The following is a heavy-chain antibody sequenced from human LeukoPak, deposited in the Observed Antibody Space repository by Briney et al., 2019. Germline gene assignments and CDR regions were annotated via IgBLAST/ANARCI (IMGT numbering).Heavy chain of an antibody. CDR1: GYTFTGYY. D-gene: IGHD1-26*01. Sequence: ASVKVSCKASGYTFTGYYMHWVRQAPGQGLERMGWINPNSGGTNYAQKFQGRVTMTRDTSISTAYMELSRLRSDDTAVYYCARDLVGATIIPGYWGQGTLATVSS. J-gene: IGHJ4*02. CDR3: ARDLVGATIIPGY. V-gene: IGHV1-2*02. CDR2: INPNSGGT.